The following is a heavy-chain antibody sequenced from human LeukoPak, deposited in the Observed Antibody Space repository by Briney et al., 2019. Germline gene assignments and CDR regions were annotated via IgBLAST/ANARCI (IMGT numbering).Heavy chain of an antibody. V-gene: IGHV3-21*01. D-gene: IGHD3-22*01. Sequence: GGSLRLSCAASGFTFSSYSMNWVRQAPGKGLEWVSSISSSSSYIYYADSVKGRFTISRDNAKNSLYLQMNSLRAEDTAVYYCARDMKWLLGYFDYWGQGTLVTVSS. J-gene: IGHJ4*02. CDR1: GFTFSSYS. CDR3: ARDMKWLLGYFDY. CDR2: ISSSSSYI.